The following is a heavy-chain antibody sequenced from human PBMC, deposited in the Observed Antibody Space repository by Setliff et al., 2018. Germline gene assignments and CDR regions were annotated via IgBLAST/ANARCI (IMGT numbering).Heavy chain of an antibody. V-gene: IGHV4-38-2*01. CDR1: GFSISSGYY. J-gene: IGHJ4*02. D-gene: IGHD4-17*01. CDR2: INHRGST. CDR3: AGSTVTQVDY. Sequence: KASETLSLTCAVSGFSISSGYYWGWIRQPPGKGLEWIGEINHRGSTNYNPSLKGRATISIDTSKDQFSLKLSSVTAADTAVYYCAGSTVTQVDYWGQGTLVTVSS.